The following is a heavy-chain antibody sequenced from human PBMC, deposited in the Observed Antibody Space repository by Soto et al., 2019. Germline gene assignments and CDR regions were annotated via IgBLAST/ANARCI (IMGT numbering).Heavy chain of an antibody. CDR1: GFTFRNYD. D-gene: IGHD3-3*01. J-gene: IGHJ6*03. CDR2: ISGSGGST. Sequence: EVQLLESGGGLVQPGGSLRLSCAASGFTFRNYDMSWVRQAPGKGLEWVSAISGSGGSTYYADSVKGRFTVSRDNSKNTLYLQMDSLRVDDTAVYYCAKDVSSTYDFRDYMDVWCKVTTVTVSS. CDR3: AKDVSSTYDFRDYMDV. V-gene: IGHV3-23*01.